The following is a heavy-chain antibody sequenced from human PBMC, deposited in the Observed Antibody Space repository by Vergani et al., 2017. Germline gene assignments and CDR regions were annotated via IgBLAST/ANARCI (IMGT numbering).Heavy chain of an antibody. D-gene: IGHD2-2*01. J-gene: IGHJ5*02. CDR2: ISNDGKTV. CDR1: GFTFNRYA. CDR3: ARDRGYCSSSSCAANWFDP. V-gene: IGHV3-30*04. Sequence: QVQLVESGGAVVQPGKSLRLSCAASGFTFNRYALQWVRQAPGKGLEWVAAISNDGKTVSYSDSVKGRFIISRDNAKNTLFLQMNSLRGEDTAVYYCARDRGYCSSSSCAANWFDPWGQGTLVTVSS.